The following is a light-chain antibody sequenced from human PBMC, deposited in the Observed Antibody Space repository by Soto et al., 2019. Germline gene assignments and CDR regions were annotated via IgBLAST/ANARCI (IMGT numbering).Light chain of an antibody. Sequence: QSVLTQPPSASGTPGQRVTISCSGSSADIEKNDVYWYQQLPGTAPKLVISRNNERPSGVPDRFSGSKSGTSASLAISGLRTEDDADYYCATWDDSLSGRWVFGGGTKVTVL. V-gene: IGLV1-47*01. J-gene: IGLJ3*02. CDR2: RNN. CDR1: SADIEKND. CDR3: ATWDDSLSGRWV.